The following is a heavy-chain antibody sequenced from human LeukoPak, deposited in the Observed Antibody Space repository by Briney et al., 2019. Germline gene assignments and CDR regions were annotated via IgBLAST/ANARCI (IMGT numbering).Heavy chain of an antibody. Sequence: ASVKVSCKASGYTFTGYYMHWVRQAPGQGLGWMGRINPNSGGTNYAQKFQGRVTMTRDTSISTAYMELSRLRSDDTAVYYCASLYGQYYYMDVWGKGTTVTVSS. CDR3: ASLYGQYYYMDV. CDR1: GYTFTGYY. J-gene: IGHJ6*03. CDR2: INPNSGGT. V-gene: IGHV1-2*06. D-gene: IGHD2/OR15-2a*01.